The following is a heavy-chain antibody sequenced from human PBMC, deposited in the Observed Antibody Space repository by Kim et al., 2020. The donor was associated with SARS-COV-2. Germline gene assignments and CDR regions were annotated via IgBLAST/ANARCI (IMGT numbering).Heavy chain of an antibody. J-gene: IGHJ4*02. CDR1: GFTFSSYG. Sequence: GGSLRLSCAASGFTFSSYGMHWVRQAPGKGLEWVAVISYDGSNKDYADSVKGRFTISRDNSKNTLYLQMNSLRAEDTAVYYCAKDEGHYFPYFDSWGQGTLVTVSS. CDR3: AKDEGHYFPYFDS. CDR2: ISYDGSNK. V-gene: IGHV3-30*18. D-gene: IGHD2-21*01.